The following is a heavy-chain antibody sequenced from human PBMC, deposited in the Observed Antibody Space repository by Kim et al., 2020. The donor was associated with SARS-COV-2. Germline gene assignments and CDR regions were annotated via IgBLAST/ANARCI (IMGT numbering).Heavy chain of an antibody. CDR3: AGSSNSRESSPFLN. J-gene: IGHJ4*02. CDR2: INPNSGGT. V-gene: IGHV1-2*04. D-gene: IGHD2-15*01. Sequence: ASVKDSCKASGYTFTGYYMHWVRQAPGQGLEWMGWINPNSGGTNYAQKFQGWVTMTRDTSISTAYMELSRLRSDDTAVYYCAGSSNSRESSPFLNWGQGTLVTVSS. CDR1: GYTFTGYY.